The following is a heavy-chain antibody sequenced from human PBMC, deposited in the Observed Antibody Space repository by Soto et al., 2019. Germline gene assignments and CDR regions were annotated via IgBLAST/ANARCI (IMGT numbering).Heavy chain of an antibody. CDR3: ASHSLRTSMDV. J-gene: IGHJ6*02. V-gene: IGHV3-48*03. CDR2: ISSSGSTI. D-gene: IGHD4-17*01. Sequence: PGGSLRLSCAASGFTFSSYEMNWVRQAPGKGLEWVSYISSSGSTIYYADSVKGRFTISRDNAKNSLYLQMNSLRAEDTAVYYCASHSLRTSMDVWGQGTTVTVSS. CDR1: GFTFSSYE.